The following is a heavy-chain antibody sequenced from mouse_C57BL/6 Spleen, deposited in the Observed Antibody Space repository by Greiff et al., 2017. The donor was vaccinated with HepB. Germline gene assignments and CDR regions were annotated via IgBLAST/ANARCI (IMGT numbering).Heavy chain of an antibody. CDR3: ARGRSTMITTGYYFDY. J-gene: IGHJ2*01. Sequence: VHVKQSGGGLVKPGGSLKLSCAASGFTFSSYAMSWVRQTPEKRLEWVATISDGGSYTYYPDNVKGRFTISRDNAKNNLYLQMSHLKSEDTAMYYCARGRSTMITTGYYFDYWGQGTTLTVSS. D-gene: IGHD2-4*01. CDR1: GFTFSSYA. V-gene: IGHV5-4*01. CDR2: ISDGGSYT.